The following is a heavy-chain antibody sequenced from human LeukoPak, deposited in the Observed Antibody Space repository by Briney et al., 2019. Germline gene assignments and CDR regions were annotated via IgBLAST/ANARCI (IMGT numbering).Heavy chain of an antibody. CDR3: ARDSMISDY. CDR1: GYTFTSYG. CDR2: INPNSGGT. D-gene: IGHD3-22*01. J-gene: IGHJ4*02. V-gene: IGHV1-2*02. Sequence: WASVKVSCKASGYTFTSYGISWVRQAPGQGLEWMGWINPNSGGTNYAQKFQGRVTMTRDTSISTAYMELSRLRSDDTAVYYCARDSMISDYWGQGTLVTVSS.